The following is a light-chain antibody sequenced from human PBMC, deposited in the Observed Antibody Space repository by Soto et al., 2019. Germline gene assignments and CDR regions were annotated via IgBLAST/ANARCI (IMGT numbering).Light chain of an antibody. CDR3: AAWDSSLGVVV. CDR1: TSNIGDNY. Sequence: QSVLTQPPSVSAAPRQKVTISCSGGTSNIGDNYVCWYQQVPGTAPKLLIYDNNERPPAIPGRFSGSKSGTSATLGNTGLQPGDEADYYCAAWDSSLGVVVFGGGTKLTVL. V-gene: IGLV1-51*01. CDR2: DNN. J-gene: IGLJ2*01.